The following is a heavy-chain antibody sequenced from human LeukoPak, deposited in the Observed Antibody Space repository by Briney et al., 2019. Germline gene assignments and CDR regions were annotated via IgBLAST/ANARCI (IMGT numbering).Heavy chain of an antibody. J-gene: IGHJ4*02. V-gene: IGHV4-39*07. CDR3: AREPAYYDSSGYYVPLFAY. Sequence: PSETLSLTCTVSGGSISSSSYCWGWLRRPPGKGLEWIGSIYYSGSTYYNPSLKSRVTISVDTSKNQFSLKLSSVTAADTAVYYCAREPAYYDSSGYYVPLFAYWGQGTLVTVSS. CDR2: IYYSGST. CDR1: GGSISSSSYC. D-gene: IGHD3-22*01.